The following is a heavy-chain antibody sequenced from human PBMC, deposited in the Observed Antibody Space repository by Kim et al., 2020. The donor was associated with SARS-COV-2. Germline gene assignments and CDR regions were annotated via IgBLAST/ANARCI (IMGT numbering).Heavy chain of an antibody. CDR1: GGSFSGYY. Sequence: SETLSLTCAVYGGSFSGYYWSWIRQPPGKGLEWIGEINHSGSTNYNPSLKSRVTISVDTSKNQFSLKLSSVTAADTAVYYCARGATGAYWFFYGMDVWGQGTTVTVSS. CDR3: ARGATGAYWFFYGMDV. CDR2: INHSGST. J-gene: IGHJ6*02. V-gene: IGHV4-34*01. D-gene: IGHD2-8*02.